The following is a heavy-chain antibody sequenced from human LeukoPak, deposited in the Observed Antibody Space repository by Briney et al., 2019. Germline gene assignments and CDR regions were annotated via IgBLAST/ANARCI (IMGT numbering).Heavy chain of an antibody. J-gene: IGHJ4*02. V-gene: IGHV4-4*07. CDR1: GGSISSYY. D-gene: IGHD4-17*01. CDR2: IYTSGST. CDR3: ARHVKGEPEPNDYGDYDPDGAPYFDY. Sequence: SETLSLTCTVSGGSISSYYWSWIRQPAGKGLEWIGRIYTSGSTNYNPSLKSRVTISVDTSKNQFSLKLSSVTAADTAVYYCARHVKGEPEPNDYGDYDPDGAPYFDYWGQGTLVTVSS.